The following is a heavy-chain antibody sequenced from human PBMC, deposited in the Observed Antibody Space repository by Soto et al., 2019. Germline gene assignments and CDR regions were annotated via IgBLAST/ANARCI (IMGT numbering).Heavy chain of an antibody. Sequence: QVQLQESGPGLLKPSQTLSLTCTVSGGSISSGGYYWTWIRQHPGKGLEFIGYIYYSGYAYYNPSLKSRVTMSVDTSKNQFSLKLSSVTAADTAVYYCARAQYCSGGTCYRGLDSWGQGSLVTVSS. CDR1: GGSISSGGYY. D-gene: IGHD2-15*01. CDR3: ARAQYCSGGTCYRGLDS. CDR2: IYYSGYA. V-gene: IGHV4-31*03. J-gene: IGHJ4*02.